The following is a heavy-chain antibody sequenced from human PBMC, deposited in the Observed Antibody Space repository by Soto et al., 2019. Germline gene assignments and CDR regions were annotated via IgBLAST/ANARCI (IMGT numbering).Heavy chain of an antibody. CDR3: AIHYPYYYDSSGSILLDS. D-gene: IGHD3-22*01. V-gene: IGHV1-18*01. Sequence: ASVKVSCKASGYTFTSYGISWVRQAPGQGLEWMGWISAYNGNTNYAQKLQGRVTMTTDTSTSTAYMELRSLRSDDTAVYYCAIHYPYYYDSSGSILLDSWGQGTLVTVSS. J-gene: IGHJ4*02. CDR2: ISAYNGNT. CDR1: GYTFTSYG.